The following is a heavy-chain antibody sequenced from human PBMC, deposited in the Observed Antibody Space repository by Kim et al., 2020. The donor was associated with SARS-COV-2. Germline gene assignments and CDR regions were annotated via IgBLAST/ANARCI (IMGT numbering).Heavy chain of an antibody. Sequence: GESLKISCKGSGYSFTSYWIGWVRQMPGKGLEWMGIIYPGDSDTRYSPSFQGQVTISADKPISTAYLQWSSLKASDTAMYYCARSTKYSYESYNWFDPWGQGNLVTVSS. CDR3: ARSTKYSYESYNWFDP. CDR1: GYSFTSYW. CDR2: IYPGDSDT. D-gene: IGHD5-18*01. V-gene: IGHV5-51*04. J-gene: IGHJ5*02.